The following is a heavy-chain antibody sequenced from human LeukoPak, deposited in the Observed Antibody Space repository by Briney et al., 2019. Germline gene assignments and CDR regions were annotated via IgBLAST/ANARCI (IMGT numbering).Heavy chain of an antibody. CDR3: ARGYYDSSGYYSYYYYYYYMDV. CDR1: GGSISSYY. V-gene: IGHV4-4*07. D-gene: IGHD3-22*01. CDR2: IYTSGST. Sequence: SETLSLTCTVSGGSISSYYWSWIRQPAGKGLEWIGRIYTSGSTNYNPSLKSRVTMPVDTSKNQFSLKLSSVTAADTAVYYCARGYYDSSGYYSYYYYYYYMDVWGKGTTVTVSS. J-gene: IGHJ6*03.